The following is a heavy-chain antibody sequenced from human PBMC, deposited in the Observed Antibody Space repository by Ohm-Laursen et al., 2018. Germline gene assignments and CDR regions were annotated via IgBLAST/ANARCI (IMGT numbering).Heavy chain of an antibody. CDR1: GFTFSSYE. V-gene: IGHV3-53*01. D-gene: IGHD5-12*01. Sequence: GSLRLSCAASGFTFSSYEMNWVRQAPGKGLEWVSVIYSGGSTYYADSVKGRFTISRDNSKNSLYLQMSSLRAEDTAVYYCARGYSGYDYSFDYWGQGTLVTVSS. J-gene: IGHJ4*02. CDR2: IYSGGST. CDR3: ARGYSGYDYSFDY.